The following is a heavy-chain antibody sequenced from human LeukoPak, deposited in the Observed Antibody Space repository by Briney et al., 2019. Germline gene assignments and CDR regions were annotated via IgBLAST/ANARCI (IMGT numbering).Heavy chain of an antibody. V-gene: IGHV4-4*02. D-gene: IGHD3-3*02. CDR1: GDSISSSNW. CDR3: ARDRVASPWYYFDS. CDR2: IYHRGNI. J-gene: IGHJ4*02. Sequence: SGTLSLTCAVSGDSISSSNWWSWVRQPLGKGLEWLGEIYHRGNIDYNPSFKSRVTISVDKSKNQFSLKLSSVTAADTAVYYCARDRVASPWYYFDSWGQGTLVTVSS.